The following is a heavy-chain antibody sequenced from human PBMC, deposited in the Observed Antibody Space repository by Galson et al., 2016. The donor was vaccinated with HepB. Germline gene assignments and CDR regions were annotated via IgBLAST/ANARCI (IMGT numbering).Heavy chain of an antibody. J-gene: IGHJ3*02. D-gene: IGHD3-3*01. CDR1: GFTFSSYP. V-gene: IGHV3-30-3*01. Sequence: SLSLSCAASGFTFSSYPMHWGRQAPGKGLEWVAGIAYHGSYYADSVKGRFTISRDNSKNTLYVQMNNLRADDTAVYYCAREGGQDTRSWSGFDIWGQGTMVTVSS. CDR2: IAYHGS. CDR3: AREGGQDTRSWSGFDI.